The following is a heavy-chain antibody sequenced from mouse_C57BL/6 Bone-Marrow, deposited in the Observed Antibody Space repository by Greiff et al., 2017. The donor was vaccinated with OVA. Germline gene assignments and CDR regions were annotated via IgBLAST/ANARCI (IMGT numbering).Heavy chain of an antibody. Sequence: VQLVESGAELARPGASVKLSCKASGYTFTSYGISWVKQRTGQGLEWIGEIYPRSGNTHYNEKFKGKATLTADKSSSTAYMELRSLTSEDSAVYFCAREEADYFDYWGQGTTLTVSS. J-gene: IGHJ2*01. CDR1: GYTFTSYG. V-gene: IGHV1-81*01. CDR2: IYPRSGNT. CDR3: AREEADYFDY.